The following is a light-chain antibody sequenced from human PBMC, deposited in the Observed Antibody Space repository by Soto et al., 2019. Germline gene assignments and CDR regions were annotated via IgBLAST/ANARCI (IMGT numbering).Light chain of an antibody. J-gene: IGLJ3*02. Sequence: QSALTQTAPVSGSPGQSITMSCTGTSSDVGGYNFVSWYQQHPGKAPKLIVHEVANRLSGVSGRFSGSKSGNTAFLTISGLQAEDEAVYYCCSHSSSITWMFGGGTKVTVL. V-gene: IGLV2-14*03. CDR3: CSHSSSITWM. CDR2: EVA. CDR1: SSDVGGYNF.